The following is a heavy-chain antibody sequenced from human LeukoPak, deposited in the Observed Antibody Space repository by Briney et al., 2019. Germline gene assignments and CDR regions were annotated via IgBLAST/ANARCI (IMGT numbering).Heavy chain of an antibody. Sequence: PGGSLRLSCAASGFTFSSYGMHWVRQAPGKGLEWVAFIRYDGSNKYYADSVKGRFTISRDNSKNTLYLQMNSLRAEDTAVYYCAKASVSDILTGYYRAVYYFDYWGQGTLVTVSS. D-gene: IGHD3-9*01. CDR1: GFTFSSYG. CDR3: AKASVSDILTGYYRAVYYFDY. CDR2: IRYDGSNK. J-gene: IGHJ4*02. V-gene: IGHV3-30*02.